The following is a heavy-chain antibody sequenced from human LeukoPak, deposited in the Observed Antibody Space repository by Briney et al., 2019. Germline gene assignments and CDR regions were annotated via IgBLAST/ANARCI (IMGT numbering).Heavy chain of an antibody. Sequence: KTSETLSLTCTVSGGSINNYYWSWLRQPAGKGLEWIGRIYTRGSINYNPSLKSRVTISVDTSKNQFSLKLSSVTAADTAVYYCARVRDRSSYFYDLDYWGQGTLVTVSS. V-gene: IGHV4-4*07. J-gene: IGHJ4*02. D-gene: IGHD3-22*01. CDR1: GGSINNYY. CDR3: ARVRDRSSYFYDLDY. CDR2: IYTRGSI.